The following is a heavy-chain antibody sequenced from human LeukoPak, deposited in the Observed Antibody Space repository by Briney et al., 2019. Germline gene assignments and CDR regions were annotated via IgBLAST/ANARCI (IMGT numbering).Heavy chain of an antibody. CDR3: ANAYYYDSSGYPSYFDY. D-gene: IGHD3-22*01. CDR1: GFTFSSYS. Sequence: PGGSLRLSCAASGFTFSSYSMNWVRQAPGKGLEWVSYISSSSSSIYYADSVKGRFTISRDNSKNTLYLQMNSLRAEDTAVYYCANAYYYDSSGYPSYFDYWGQGTLVTVSS. V-gene: IGHV3-48*01. J-gene: IGHJ4*02. CDR2: ISSSSSSI.